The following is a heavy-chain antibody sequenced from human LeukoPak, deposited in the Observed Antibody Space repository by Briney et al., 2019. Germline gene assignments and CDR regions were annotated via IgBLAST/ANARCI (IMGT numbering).Heavy chain of an antibody. D-gene: IGHD5-12*01. V-gene: IGHV4-30-2*01. CDR2: TYPSGSS. CDR3: ARGPQKPYNAYDGSFDP. CDR1: GGSISGDNFS. J-gene: IGHJ5*02. Sequence: SQTLSLTCAVSGGSISGDNFSWSWVRQPPGKGLEWIGYTYPSGSSYYRPSLRSRATISIDTSKNQFSLHLTSVTAADTAVYYYARGPQKPYNAYDGSFDPWGQGILVIVSS.